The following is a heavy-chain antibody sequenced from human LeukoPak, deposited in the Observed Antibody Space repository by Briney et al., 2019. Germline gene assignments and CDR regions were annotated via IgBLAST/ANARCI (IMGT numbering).Heavy chain of an antibody. J-gene: IGHJ4*02. CDR3: AKELYYYDSSGSPAYYFDY. CDR2: ISGSGGST. CDR1: GFTFSSYA. V-gene: IGHV3-23*01. Sequence: GGSLRLSCAASGFTFSSYAMSWVRQAPGKGLEWVSAISGSGGSTYYADSVKGRFTISRVNSKNTLYLQMNSLRAEDTAVYYCAKELYYYDSSGSPAYYFDYWGQGTLVTVSS. D-gene: IGHD3-22*01.